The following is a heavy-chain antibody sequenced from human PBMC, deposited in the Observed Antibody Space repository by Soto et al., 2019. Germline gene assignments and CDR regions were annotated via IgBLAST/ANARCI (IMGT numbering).Heavy chain of an antibody. CDR2: IYYTGST. CDR3: AKYRRTEAEGFTLDY. D-gene: IGHD6-13*01. CDR1: GDSINNYY. Sequence: SETLSLTCTVSGDSINNYYWSWIRQPPGKSLEWIGYIYYTGSTTYNPSLESRVTMSVDTSKNQFSLKLSSVNAADTAVYYCAKYRRTEAEGFTLDYWGPGTLVTVSS. J-gene: IGHJ4*02. V-gene: IGHV4-59*01.